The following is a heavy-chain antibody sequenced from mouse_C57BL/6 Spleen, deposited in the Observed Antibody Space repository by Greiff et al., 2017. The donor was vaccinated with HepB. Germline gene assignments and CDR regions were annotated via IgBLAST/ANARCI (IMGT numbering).Heavy chain of an antibody. CDR1: GYTFTSYW. J-gene: IGHJ3*01. CDR3: ARGESNYTWFAY. Sequence: VQLVESGAELVMPGASVKLSCKASGYTFTSYWMHWVKQRPGQGLEWIGEIDPSDSYTNYNQKFKGKSTLTVDKSSSTAYMQLSSLTSEDSAVYYCARGESNYTWFAYWGQGTLVTVSA. V-gene: IGHV1-69*01. D-gene: IGHD2-5*01. CDR2: IDPSDSYT.